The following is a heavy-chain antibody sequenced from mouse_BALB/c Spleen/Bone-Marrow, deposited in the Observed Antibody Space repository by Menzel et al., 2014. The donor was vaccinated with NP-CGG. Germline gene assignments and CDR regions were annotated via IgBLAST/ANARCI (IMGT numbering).Heavy chain of an antibody. V-gene: IGHV5-6-5*01. D-gene: IGHD1-1*01. J-gene: IGHJ3*01. Sequence: EVKLVESGGGLVKPGGSLKLSCAASGFTFSSYAMSWVRQTPEKRLEWVASTSSGGSTYYPDSVKGRFTISRDNARNILYLQMSSLRSEDTAMYYCARWYYGSGFAYWGQGTLVTVSA. CDR3: ARWYYGSGFAY. CDR1: GFTFSSYA. CDR2: TSSGGST.